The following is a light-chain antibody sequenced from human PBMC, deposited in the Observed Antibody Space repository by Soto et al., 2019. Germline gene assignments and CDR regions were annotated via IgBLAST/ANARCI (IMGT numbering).Light chain of an antibody. J-gene: IGKJ1*01. Sequence: DIQMTQSPSTLSASVGDRVTITCRASQSISSWLAWYQQKPGKAPNLLIYDASSLESGVPSRFSGSGSGTDFTLTISSLQPDDFATYYCQQYNSSLWTFGQGTKVEIK. CDR3: QQYNSSLWT. CDR2: DAS. CDR1: QSISSW. V-gene: IGKV1-5*01.